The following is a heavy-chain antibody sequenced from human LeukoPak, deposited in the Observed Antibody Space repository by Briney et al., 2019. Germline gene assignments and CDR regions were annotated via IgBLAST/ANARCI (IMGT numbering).Heavy chain of an antibody. V-gene: IGHV1-46*01. CDR2: INPSGGST. Sequence: GASVKVSCKASGYTFTSYYMHWVRQAPGQGLEWMGIINPSGGSTSYAQKFQGRVTMTRDTSTSTVYMELSSLRSEDTAVYYCTRYYYDSRGSDAFDIWGQGTMVTVSS. D-gene: IGHD3-22*01. J-gene: IGHJ3*02. CDR3: TRYYYDSRGSDAFDI. CDR1: GYTFTSYY.